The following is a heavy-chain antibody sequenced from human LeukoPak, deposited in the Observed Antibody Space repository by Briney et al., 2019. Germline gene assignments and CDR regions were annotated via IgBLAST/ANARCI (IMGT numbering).Heavy chain of an antibody. CDR1: GYTLTELS. D-gene: IGHD6-13*01. CDR2: FDPEDGET. V-gene: IGHV1-24*01. CDR3: ATVSLGSSSWYYMDV. J-gene: IGHJ6*03. Sequence: GASVKVSCKVSGYTLTELSMHWVRQAPGKGLEWMGGFDPEDGETIYAQKFQGRVTMTEDTSTDTAYMELSSLRSEDTAVYYCATVSLGSSSWYYMDVWGKGTTVTVSS.